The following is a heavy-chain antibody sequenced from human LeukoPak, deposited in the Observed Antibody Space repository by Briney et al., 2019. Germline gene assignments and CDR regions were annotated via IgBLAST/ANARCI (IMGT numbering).Heavy chain of an antibody. V-gene: IGHV3-7*01. CDR1: QFTFNGSW. CDR3: AIWTSGNY. CDR2: MDPTGSQK. D-gene: IGHD1-1*01. Sequence: GGSLILSCADSQFTFNGSWMNWVRQAPGKGLEWVANMDPTGSQKRYLDSVKGRFTISKDNPGASLYLDMHSLRAEDTAIYYCAIWTSGNYWGQGTLVTVSS. J-gene: IGHJ4*02.